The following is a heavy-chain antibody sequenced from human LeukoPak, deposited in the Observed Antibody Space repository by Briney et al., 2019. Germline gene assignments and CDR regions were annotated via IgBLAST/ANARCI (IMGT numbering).Heavy chain of an antibody. V-gene: IGHV3-30-3*01. CDR1: GFTFSSYS. Sequence: GRSLRLSCAASGFTFSSYSMHWVRQAPGKGLEWVAVISYDGSNKYYADSVKGRFTLSRDNSKNMLNLQMNSLRAEDTAVYYCAREFGYNFDYWGQGTLVTVSS. CDR2: ISYDGSNK. D-gene: IGHD5-24*01. CDR3: AREFGYNFDY. J-gene: IGHJ4*02.